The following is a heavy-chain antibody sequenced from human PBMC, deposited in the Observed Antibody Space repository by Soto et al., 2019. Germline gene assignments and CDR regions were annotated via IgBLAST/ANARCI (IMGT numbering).Heavy chain of an antibody. D-gene: IGHD6-6*01. CDR3: ARSIADRTPDGFDY. V-gene: IGHV4-4*02. Sequence: TSETLSLTCTVSGGSISSSNWWIWVRQPPGKGLEWIGEIYHSGSTNYNPSLKSRVTISVDKSKNQFSLRLSSVTAADTAVYYCARSIADRTPDGFDYWGQGTLVTVSS. J-gene: IGHJ4*02. CDR2: IYHSGST. CDR1: GGSISSSNW.